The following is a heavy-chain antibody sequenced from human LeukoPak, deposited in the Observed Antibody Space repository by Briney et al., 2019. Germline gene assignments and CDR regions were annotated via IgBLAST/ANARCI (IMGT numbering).Heavy chain of an antibody. CDR2: ISGSGGST. D-gene: IGHD3-22*01. J-gene: IGHJ3*02. V-gene: IGHV3-23*01. Sequence: PGGSLRLSCAASGFTFSSYAMSWVRQAPGKGLEWVSAISGSGGSTYYAGSVKGRFTISRDNSKNTLYLQMNSLRAEDTAVYYCAHYRITMIVVVSDAFDIWGQGTMVTVSS. CDR1: GFTFSSYA. CDR3: AHYRITMIVVVSDAFDI.